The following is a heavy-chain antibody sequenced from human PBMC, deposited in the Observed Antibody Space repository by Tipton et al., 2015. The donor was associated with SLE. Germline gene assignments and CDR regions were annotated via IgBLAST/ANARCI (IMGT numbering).Heavy chain of an antibody. CDR1: GGSISSYY. CDR3: ARHVGPPDAFDI. Sequence: TLSLTCIVSGGSISSYYWSWIRQPPGKGLEWIGYIYSSGSTNYNPSLNSRVTISVNRSKNRFFLKLNSVTAADTAVYYCARHVGPPDAFDIWGQGTMVIVSS. CDR2: IYSSGST. D-gene: IGHD2-15*01. J-gene: IGHJ3*02. V-gene: IGHV4-4*09.